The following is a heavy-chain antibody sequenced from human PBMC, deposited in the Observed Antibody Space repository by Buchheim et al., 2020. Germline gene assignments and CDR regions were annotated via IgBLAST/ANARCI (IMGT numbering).Heavy chain of an antibody. J-gene: IGHJ4*01. V-gene: IGHV3-74*01. CDR3: ARAIDYASCSNWYDI. Sequence: EVQLVESGGGLVQPGGSLRLSCAASGFTLSNYWMHWVRQAPGKGLMWVSRINSDGSSRTYADSVKGRFTISRDNAKNTLFLQMNSLGAEDTAVYYCARAIDYASCSNWYDIWGQGTLGTGSS. CDR2: INSDGSSR. CDR1: GFTLSNYW. D-gene: IGHD3-9*01.